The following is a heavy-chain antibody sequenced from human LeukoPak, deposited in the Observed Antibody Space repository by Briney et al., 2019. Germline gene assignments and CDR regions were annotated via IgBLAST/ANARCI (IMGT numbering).Heavy chain of an antibody. CDR1: GDSVSSKNGA. CDR2: TYYRSKWYN. J-gene: IGHJ4*02. V-gene: IGHV6-1*01. D-gene: IGHD6-19*01. Sequence: SQTLSLTCVVSGDSVSSKNGAWNWIRQSPSRGLEWLGRTYYRSKWYNDYAESMEGRMTISQDTSKNQYSLHLNSVTPDDTAVYYCARDFGTTGWHTFNYWGQGTLVTVSS. CDR3: ARDFGTTGWHTFNY.